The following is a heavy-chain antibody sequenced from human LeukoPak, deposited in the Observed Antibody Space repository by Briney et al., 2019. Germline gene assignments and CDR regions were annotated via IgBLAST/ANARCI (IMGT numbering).Heavy chain of an antibody. Sequence: SETLSLTCTVSGGSISSYYWSWIRQPPGKGLEWIGYIYYSGSTNYNPSLKSRVTISVDTSKNQFSLKLSSVTAADTAVYYCTREPEVGDDRWLWGQGTLVTVSS. J-gene: IGHJ4*02. D-gene: IGHD3-9*01. CDR1: GGSISSYY. CDR2: IYYSGST. CDR3: TREPEVGDDRWL. V-gene: IGHV4-59*01.